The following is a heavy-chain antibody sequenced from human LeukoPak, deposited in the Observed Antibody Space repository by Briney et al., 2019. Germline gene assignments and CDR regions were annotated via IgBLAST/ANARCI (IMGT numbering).Heavy chain of an antibody. V-gene: IGHV1-2*02. D-gene: IGHD2-2*01. CDR2: INPKSGGT. Sequence: ASVKVSCKASGHTFTGYYMHWVRQAPGQGLEWMGWINPKSGGTNYAQKFQGRVTMTRDTSIHTAYMELSRLRSDDTAVYYCAREEYGFDPWGQGTLVTVSS. CDR3: AREEYGFDP. J-gene: IGHJ5*02. CDR1: GHTFTGYY.